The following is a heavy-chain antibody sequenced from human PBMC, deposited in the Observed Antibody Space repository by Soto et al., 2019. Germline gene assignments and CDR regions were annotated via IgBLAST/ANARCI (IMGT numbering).Heavy chain of an antibody. J-gene: IGHJ3*01. V-gene: IGHV1-18*01. Sequence: LVQSGAEVKKPGASMKVSCKASGYSFDGFGISWVRQAPGQGLEWMGRVNAHNHITKYAQKFQGRVTITRDTSTSTDYMEVRSLRSDDTAVYYCARDSRVGANSDACDVWGQGTMVTVSS. D-gene: IGHD1-26*01. CDR2: VNAHNHIT. CDR1: GYSFDGFG. CDR3: ARDSRVGANSDACDV.